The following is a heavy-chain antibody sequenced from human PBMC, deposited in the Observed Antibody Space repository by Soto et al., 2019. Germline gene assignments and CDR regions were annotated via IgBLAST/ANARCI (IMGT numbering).Heavy chain of an antibody. J-gene: IGHJ4*02. D-gene: IGHD2-15*01. CDR1: GGTFSSYA. CDR2: IIPIFGTA. CDR3: ARPAVAATGLDYYFDY. V-gene: IGHV1-69*01. Sequence: QVQLVQSGAEVKKPGSSVKVSCKASGGTFSSYAISWVRQAPGQGLEWMGGIIPIFGTANYAQKFQGRVTITADESTSTAYMELSSLRFEDTAVYYCARPAVAATGLDYYFDYWGQGTLVTVSS.